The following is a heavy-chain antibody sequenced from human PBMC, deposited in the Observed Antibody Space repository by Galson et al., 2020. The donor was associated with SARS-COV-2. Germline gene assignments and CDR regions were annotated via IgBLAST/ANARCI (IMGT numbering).Heavy chain of an antibody. CDR2: INSDGSST. Sequence: GGSLRLSCAASGFTFSSYWMHWVRQAPGKGLVWVSPINSDGSSTSYADSVKGRFTLSRDKAKNTLYLQMNSLRAEDTAVYYCGRGYYDSSGYYDYYYGMDVWGKGTTVTVSS. CDR3: GRGYYDSSGYYDYYYGMDV. D-gene: IGHD3-22*01. V-gene: IGHV3-74*01. J-gene: IGHJ6*04. CDR1: GFTFSSYW.